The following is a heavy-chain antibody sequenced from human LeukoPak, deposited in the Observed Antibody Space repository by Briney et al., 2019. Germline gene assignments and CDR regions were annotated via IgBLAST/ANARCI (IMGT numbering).Heavy chain of an antibody. CDR3: ARMKVVVITGWFDP. D-gene: IGHD3-22*01. CDR2: INHSGST. Sequence: SETLSLTCTVSGGSISSGGYYWSWIRQHPGKGLEWIGEINHSGSTNYNPSLKSRVTISVDTSKNQFSLKLSSVTAADTAVYYCARMKVVVITGWFDPWGQGTLVTVSS. J-gene: IGHJ5*02. V-gene: IGHV4-39*07. CDR1: GGSISSGGYY.